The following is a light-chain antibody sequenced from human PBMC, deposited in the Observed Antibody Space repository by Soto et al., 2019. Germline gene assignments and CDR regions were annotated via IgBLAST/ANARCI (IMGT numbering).Light chain of an antibody. CDR3: AAWDASLSACV. CDR1: DSNIGSNS. CDR2: YNN. V-gene: IGLV1-47*02. Sequence: QSVLTQPPSASGTAGQVVTISCSGGDSNIGSNSVYWYQHLPRMAPKLLIYYNNQRPSGVPDRFSGSRSGTSASLAIVGLRPEDEAVYYCAAWDASLSACVFGKGTKVTVL. J-gene: IGLJ1*01.